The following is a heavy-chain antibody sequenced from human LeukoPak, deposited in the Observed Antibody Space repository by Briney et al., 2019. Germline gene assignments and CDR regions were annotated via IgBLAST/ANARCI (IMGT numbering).Heavy chain of an antibody. J-gene: IGHJ3*01. CDR3: AREHNIVLLPTAPRATAFAFDF. CDR1: GDNFNSYA. D-gene: IGHD2/OR15-2a*01. Sequence: ASVKVSCKASGDNFNSYAFTWVRQAPGQGLEWMGGIIPIYGTANYAQKFEARVTINADDSTSTAYLELTSLRSEDTAMYYCAREHNIVLLPTAPRATAFAFDFWGQGTMVTVSS. CDR2: IIPIYGTA. V-gene: IGHV1-69*13.